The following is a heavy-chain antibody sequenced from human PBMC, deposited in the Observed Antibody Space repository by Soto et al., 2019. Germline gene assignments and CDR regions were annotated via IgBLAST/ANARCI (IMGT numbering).Heavy chain of an antibody. V-gene: IGHV2-70*13. CDR1: GFSLNSNGMC. CDR3: ARPSAPPLGYPHAMDV. CDR2: IDWDDDK. J-gene: IGHJ6*02. Sequence: SGPTLVNPTQTLTLTCTFSGFSLNSNGMCVNWIRQPPGKALEWLALIDWDDDKYYSTSLKTRLTISRDTSKNQVVLTMTNMDPVDTATYYCARPSAPPLGYPHAMDVWGQGTTVTVSS. D-gene: IGHD7-27*01.